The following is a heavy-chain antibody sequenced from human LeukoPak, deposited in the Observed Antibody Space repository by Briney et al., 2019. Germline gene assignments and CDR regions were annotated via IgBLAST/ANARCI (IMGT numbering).Heavy chain of an antibody. Sequence: GASVKVSCKASGYTFTSYGISWVRQAPGQGLEWMGWISAYNGNTNYAQKLQGRVTMTTDTSTSTAYMELRSLRSDDTAVYYCARDDDSSGSALIRPPYYFDYWGQGTLVTVSS. V-gene: IGHV1-18*01. CDR1: GYTFTSYG. CDR2: ISAYNGNT. J-gene: IGHJ4*02. D-gene: IGHD3-22*01. CDR3: ARDDDSSGSALIRPPYYFDY.